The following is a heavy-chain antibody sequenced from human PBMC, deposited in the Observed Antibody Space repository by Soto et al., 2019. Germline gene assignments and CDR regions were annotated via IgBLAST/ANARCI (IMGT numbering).Heavy chain of an antibody. CDR1: GYTFTSYG. CDR2: ISAYNGNT. CDR3: ARAGYCSSTSCHYYYGMDV. V-gene: IGHV1-18*04. J-gene: IGHJ6*02. D-gene: IGHD2-2*01. Sequence: QVQLVQSGAEVKKPGASVKVSCKASGYTFTSYGISWVRQAPGQGLEWMVWISAYNGNTNYAQKLQGRATMTTDTSTSTAYMELRSLRSDDTAVYYCARAGYCSSTSCHYYYGMDVWGQGTTVTVSS.